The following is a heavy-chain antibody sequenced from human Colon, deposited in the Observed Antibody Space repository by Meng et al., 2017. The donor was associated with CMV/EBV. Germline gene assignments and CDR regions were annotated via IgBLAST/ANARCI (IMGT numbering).Heavy chain of an antibody. CDR3: AKDLLREIVPGALVLDV. CDR1: GLTLIDYA. V-gene: IGHV3-23*03. CDR2: IYSGGSDT. Sequence: GESLKISCAASGLTLIDYAISWVRQAPGKGLEWVSVIYSGGSDTHFADSVKGRFTISRDNSKNTLFLQMNGLRAEDTAVYFCAKDLLREIVPGALVLDVWGQGTTVTVSS. D-gene: IGHD5-12*01. J-gene: IGHJ6*02.